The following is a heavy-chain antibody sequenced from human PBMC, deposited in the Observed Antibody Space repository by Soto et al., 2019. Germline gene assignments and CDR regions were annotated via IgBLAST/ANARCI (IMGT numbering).Heavy chain of an antibody. CDR1: GGTFSSYT. Sequence: QVQLVQSGAEVKKPGSSVKVSCKASGGTFSSYTISWVRQAPGQGLEWMGRIIPILGIANYAQKFQGRVTITADKSTSTAYMELSSLRSEDTAVYYCARDHRGDHATYDSGFDYWGQGTLVTVSS. CDR2: IIPILGIA. V-gene: IGHV1-69*08. CDR3: ARDHRGDHATYDSGFDY. D-gene: IGHD3-10*01. J-gene: IGHJ4*02.